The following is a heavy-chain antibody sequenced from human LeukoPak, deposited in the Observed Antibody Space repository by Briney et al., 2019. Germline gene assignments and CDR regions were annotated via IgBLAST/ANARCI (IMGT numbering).Heavy chain of an antibody. Sequence: PGRSLRLSCAASGFTVSRAGMHWVRQPPGKGLEWMAVIANDGMRKFHADSVKGRFTISRDNSKNTLYLQLDSLTTEDTPLYYCARRRDGYNPELDYWGQGTLVTVSS. CDR3: ARRRDGYNPELDY. CDR2: IANDGMRK. V-gene: IGHV3-30*04. J-gene: IGHJ4*02. D-gene: IGHD5-24*01. CDR1: GFTVSRAG.